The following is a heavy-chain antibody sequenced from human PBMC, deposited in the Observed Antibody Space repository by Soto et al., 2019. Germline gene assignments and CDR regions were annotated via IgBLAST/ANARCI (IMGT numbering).Heavy chain of an antibody. CDR2: IYSNDNT. CDR3: ARGSGYYYWDDY. D-gene: IGHD3-22*01. J-gene: IGHJ4*02. Sequence: AGGSLRLSCAASGFTVSIDFMGWVRQAPGKGLEWVSVIYSNDNTYYADSVKGRFTISRDKSKNTLYLQMNILRSEDTAVYYCARGSGYYYWDDYWGQGTLVTVSS. CDR1: GFTVSIDF. V-gene: IGHV3-66*01.